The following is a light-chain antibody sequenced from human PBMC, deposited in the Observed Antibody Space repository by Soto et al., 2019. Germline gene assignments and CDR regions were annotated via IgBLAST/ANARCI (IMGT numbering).Light chain of an antibody. V-gene: IGKV1-9*01. J-gene: IGKJ5*01. CDR1: QGISTY. CDR2: AAS. CDR3: QQLLSYPIT. Sequence: DIQMTQSPSSVSASVGDRVTITCRASQGISTYLAWYQQKPGKAPKLLIYAASTLQSGVPLSFSGSGSGTSFTLTISSLQPEDFATYYCQQLLSYPITFGQGTRLEIK.